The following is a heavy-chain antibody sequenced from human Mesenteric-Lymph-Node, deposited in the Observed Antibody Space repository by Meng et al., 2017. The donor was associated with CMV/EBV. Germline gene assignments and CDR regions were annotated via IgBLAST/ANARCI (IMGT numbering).Heavy chain of an antibody. J-gene: IGHJ6*02. V-gene: IGHV1-58*01. CDR2: IVVGSGNT. D-gene: IGHD2-15*01. Sequence: SVKVSCKASGFTFTSSAVQWVRQARGQRLEWIGWIVVGSGNTNYAQKFQEGVTITRDMSTSTAYMELSSLRSEDTAVYYCAAPLGYCSGGSCYSVYYYYGMDVWDQGTTVTVSS. CDR1: GFTFTSSA. CDR3: AAPLGYCSGGSCYSVYYYYGMDV.